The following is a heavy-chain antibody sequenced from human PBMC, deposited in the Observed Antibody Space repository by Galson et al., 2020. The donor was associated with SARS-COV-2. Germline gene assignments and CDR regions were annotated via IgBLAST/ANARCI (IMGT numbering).Heavy chain of an antibody. Sequence: PGGSLRLSCVASGFTFSSYGMHWVRQAPGKGPEWVALISHAGSNKYYAESVKGRLTISRDNSKNTLFLQMSGLTPEDTAVYYCAKDTVATAGTARFYYLYNGMDVWGQGTSVTVSS. D-gene: IGHD6-13*01. CDR1: GFTFSSYG. CDR2: ISHAGSNK. J-gene: IGHJ6*02. CDR3: AKDTVATAGTARFYYLYNGMDV. V-gene: IGHV3-30*18.